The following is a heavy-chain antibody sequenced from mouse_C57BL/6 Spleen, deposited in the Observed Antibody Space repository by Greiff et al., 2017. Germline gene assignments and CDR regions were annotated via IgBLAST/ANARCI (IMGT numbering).Heavy chain of an antibody. CDR1: GYTFTDYY. V-gene: IGHV1-76*01. J-gene: IGHJ4*01. CDR3: EIEGGNSSYTCAMDY. Sequence: VQLQQSGAELVRPGASVKLSCKASGYTFTDYYINWVKQRPGQGLEWIARIYPGSGNTYYNEKFKGKATLTAEKSSSTAYMQLSSLTSEDSAVYFCEIEGGNSSYTCAMDYWGQGTSVTVSS. D-gene: IGHD1-1*01. CDR2: IYPGSGNT.